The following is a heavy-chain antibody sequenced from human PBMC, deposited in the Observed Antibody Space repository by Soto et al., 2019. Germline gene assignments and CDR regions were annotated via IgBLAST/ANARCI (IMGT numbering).Heavy chain of an antibody. Sequence: QTGGSLRLSCEASGFIFSDHAMSWVRQAPGKGLEWVSAISGNGIATYYADSVKGRFTISRDNSKNTLYLQMNSLRAEDTAVYYCARDRMDCSSTSCYYLADWFDPWGQGTLVTVSS. CDR3: ARDRMDCSSTSCYYLADWFDP. J-gene: IGHJ5*02. V-gene: IGHV3-23*01. D-gene: IGHD2-2*01. CDR2: ISGNGIAT. CDR1: GFIFSDHA.